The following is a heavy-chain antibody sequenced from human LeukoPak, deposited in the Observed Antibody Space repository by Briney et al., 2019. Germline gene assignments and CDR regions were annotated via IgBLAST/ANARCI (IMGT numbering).Heavy chain of an antibody. CDR3: ARGLTPYTSGCWWFDP. Sequence: GESLRLSCAASGFTFSSYWMSWVRQAPGKGLEWVANIKQDGSEKYYVDSVKGRFTISRDNAKNSLYLQMNSLRDADTAVYYCARGLTPYTSGCWWFDPWGQGTLVTVSS. CDR2: IKQDGSEK. D-gene: IGHD6-19*01. J-gene: IGHJ5*02. CDR1: GFTFSSYW. V-gene: IGHV3-7*02.